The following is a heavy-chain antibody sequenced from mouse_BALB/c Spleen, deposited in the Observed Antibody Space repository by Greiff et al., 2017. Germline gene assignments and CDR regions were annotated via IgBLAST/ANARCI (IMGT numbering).Heavy chain of an antibody. CDR3: ARFGYRYGGAMDY. J-gene: IGHJ4*01. CDR2: ISYSGST. Sequence: DVHLVESGPGLVKPSQSLSLTCTVTGYSITSDYAWNWIRQFPGNKLEWMGYISYSGSTSYNPSLKSRISITRDTSKNQFFLQLNSVTTEDTATYYCARFGYRYGGAMDYWGQGTSVTVSS. V-gene: IGHV3-2*02. CDR1: GYSITSDYA. D-gene: IGHD2-14*01.